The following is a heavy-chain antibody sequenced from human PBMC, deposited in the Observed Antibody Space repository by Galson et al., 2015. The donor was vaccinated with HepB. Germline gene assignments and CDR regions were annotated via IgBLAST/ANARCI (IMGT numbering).Heavy chain of an antibody. Sequence: SVKVSCKASGGTFNSYAISWVRQAPGQGLEWMGGIIPLFGTANYAQKFQDRVTITADESTSTAYMELRSLRSEDTAVHYCATTLGTTGTTPTAFDIWGQGAMVTVSS. CDR2: IIPLFGTA. V-gene: IGHV1-69*13. CDR1: GGTFNSYA. J-gene: IGHJ3*02. D-gene: IGHD1-1*01. CDR3: ATTLGTTGTTPTAFDI.